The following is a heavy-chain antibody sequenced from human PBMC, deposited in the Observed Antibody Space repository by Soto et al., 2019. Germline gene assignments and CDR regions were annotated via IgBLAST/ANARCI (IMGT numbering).Heavy chain of an antibody. D-gene: IGHD3-10*01. V-gene: IGHV3-9*01. CDR1: GFTFDDQA. CDR2: ISWDGGMK. J-gene: IGHJ4*02. Sequence: GGSLRRSCAASGFTFDDQAMHWVRQAPGKGLEWVSGISWDGGMKDYVDSVKGRFTISRDNAKNSLSLQMIGLRPEDTAFYFCAKRGNSNSFDYWGQGALVTVSS. CDR3: AKRGNSNSFDY.